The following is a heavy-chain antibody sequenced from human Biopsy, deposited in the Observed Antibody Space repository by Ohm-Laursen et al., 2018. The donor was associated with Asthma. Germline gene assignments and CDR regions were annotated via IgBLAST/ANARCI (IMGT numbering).Heavy chain of an antibody. CDR3: ARGYSGSDRIVYYYSGLEV. CDR2: LIPVLGTP. J-gene: IGHJ6*02. V-gene: IGHV1-69*10. D-gene: IGHD5-12*01. CDR1: GDSFSNYA. Sequence: SVKVSCKASGDSFSNYAISWVRQAPGQGLEWMGGLIPVLGTPDHAQMFEGRVTITADKSTSTAYMELSSLSPEDTAVYYCARGYSGSDRIVYYYSGLEVWGQGTTVTVSS.